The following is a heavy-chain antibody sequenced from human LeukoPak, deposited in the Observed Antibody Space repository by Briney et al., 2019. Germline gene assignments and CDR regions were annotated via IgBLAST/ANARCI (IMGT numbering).Heavy chain of an antibody. CDR1: GFTVSSNY. CDR3: ARDGSGSYQRQEY. CDR2: IYSGGST. Sequence: GGSLRLSCAASGFTVSSNYMSWVRQAPGKGLEWVSVIYSGGSTYYADSVKGRFTISRDNSKNTLYLQMNSLRAEDTAVYYCARDGSGSYQRQEYWGQGTLVTVSS. J-gene: IGHJ4*02. D-gene: IGHD3-10*01. V-gene: IGHV3-53*01.